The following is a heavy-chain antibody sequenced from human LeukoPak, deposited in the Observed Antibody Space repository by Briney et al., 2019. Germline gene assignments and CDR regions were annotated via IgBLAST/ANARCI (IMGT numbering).Heavy chain of an antibody. Sequence: ASVKVSCKASGYTFTSYYIHWVRQAPGQGLEWMGIINPSGGSTTYAQKFQGRVIMTSDMSTSTVYIDLSSLRSEDTAVYYCARTFYEQMPHFDYWGQGTLVTVSS. CDR1: GYTFTSYY. V-gene: IGHV1-46*01. CDR3: ARTFYEQMPHFDY. CDR2: INPSGGST. J-gene: IGHJ4*02. D-gene: IGHD3-16*01.